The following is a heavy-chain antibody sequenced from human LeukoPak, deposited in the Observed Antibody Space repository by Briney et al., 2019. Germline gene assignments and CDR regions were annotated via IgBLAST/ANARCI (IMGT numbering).Heavy chain of an antibody. J-gene: IGHJ4*02. CDR2: ISSSSSTI. Sequence: PGGSLRLSCAASGFTFSSYSMNWVRQAPGKGLEWVSYISSSSSTIYYADSVKGRFTISRDNSKNTLYLQMNSLRAEDTAVYYCAKDRGDYGDYPFDYWGQGALVTVSS. CDR1: GFTFSSYS. CDR3: AKDRGDYGDYPFDY. V-gene: IGHV3-48*01. D-gene: IGHD4-17*01.